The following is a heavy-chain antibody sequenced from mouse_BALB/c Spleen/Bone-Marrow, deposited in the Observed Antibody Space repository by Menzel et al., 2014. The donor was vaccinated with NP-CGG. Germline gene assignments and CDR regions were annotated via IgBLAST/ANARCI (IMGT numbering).Heavy chain of an antibody. Sequence: VQGVESGPELVKPGALVKISCKASGYTFTSYDINWVKQRPGQGLEWIGWIYPGGGSSKYNEKFKGKATLTADKSSSAAYMQLSSLTSENSAVYFCARAPSMDYWGQGTLVTVSS. V-gene: IGHV1S56*01. CDR1: GYTFTSYD. CDR3: ARAPSMDY. J-gene: IGHJ4*01. CDR2: IYPGGGSS.